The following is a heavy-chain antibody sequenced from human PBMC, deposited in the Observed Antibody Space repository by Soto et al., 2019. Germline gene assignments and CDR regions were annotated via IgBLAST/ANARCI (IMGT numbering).Heavy chain of an antibody. D-gene: IGHD3-10*01. CDR1: GFNFSSYA. Sequence: EVQLLESGGGLIQPRGSLRLSCAASGFNFSSYAMSWVRQAPGRGLEGVSAISGAVNNTYYTDSVKGRFTISRDNSKNTLYLQMNSLRADDTAVYYCAKWVDGSWTVVGGMDVWGQGTTVTVSS. J-gene: IGHJ6*02. CDR2: ISGAVNNT. CDR3: AKWVDGSWTVVGGMDV. V-gene: IGHV3-23*01.